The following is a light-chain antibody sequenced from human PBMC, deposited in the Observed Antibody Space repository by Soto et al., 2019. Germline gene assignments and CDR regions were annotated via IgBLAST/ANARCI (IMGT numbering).Light chain of an antibody. CDR2: AAS. CDR1: QMINRN. V-gene: IGKV3-15*01. J-gene: IGKJ1*01. CDR3: EQYQSWPPT. Sequence: EIVMTQSPATLSLSPGEGNTLSCRASQMINRNLAWYQQKPGQAPRLLILAASATTAGLPARFSGSGSDTDFTLTISSLQSEDFAVYYCEQYQSWPPTFGQGTKVDIK.